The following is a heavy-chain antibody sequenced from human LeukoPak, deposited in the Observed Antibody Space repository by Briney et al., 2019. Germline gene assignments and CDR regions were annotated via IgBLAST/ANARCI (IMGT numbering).Heavy chain of an antibody. CDR1: GFTFTTYW. J-gene: IGHJ4*02. V-gene: IGHV3-23*01. Sequence: GESLRLSCAASGFTFTTYWMSWVRQAPGKGLEWVSAISGSGGSSKYYADSVKGRFTIFRDNSKNTLYLQMNSLRAEDTAIYYCANSAAVGTFYWGQGTLVTVSS. CDR3: ANSAAVGTFY. D-gene: IGHD6-13*01. CDR2: ISGSGGSSK.